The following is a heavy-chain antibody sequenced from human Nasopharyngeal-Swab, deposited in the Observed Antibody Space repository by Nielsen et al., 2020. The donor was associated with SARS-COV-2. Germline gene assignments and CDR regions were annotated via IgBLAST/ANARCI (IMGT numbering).Heavy chain of an antibody. CDR2: MKPSGIT. Sequence: WMRQPPGTRLEWSGEMKPSGITNYNPSLKSRVAISIDTSKNQLFLNLGSVSAADTAVYYCAGHPADFDYWGQGTLVTVSS. V-gene: IGHV4-34*01. J-gene: IGHJ4*02. D-gene: IGHD6-25*01. CDR3: AGHPADFDY.